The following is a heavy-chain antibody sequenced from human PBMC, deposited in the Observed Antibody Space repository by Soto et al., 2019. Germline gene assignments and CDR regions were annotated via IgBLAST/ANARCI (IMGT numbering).Heavy chain of an antibody. CDR1: GYTFTGYY. J-gene: IGHJ6*03. CDR3: ARGGRVPAAMDLYYYYYMDA. Sequence: ASVKVSCKASGYTFTGYYMHWVRQAPGQGLEWMGWINPNSGGTNYAQKFQGWVTMTRDTSISTAYMELSRLRSDDTAVYYCARGGRVPAAMDLYYYYYMDAWGKGTTVTVSS. CDR2: INPNSGGT. D-gene: IGHD2-2*01. V-gene: IGHV1-2*04.